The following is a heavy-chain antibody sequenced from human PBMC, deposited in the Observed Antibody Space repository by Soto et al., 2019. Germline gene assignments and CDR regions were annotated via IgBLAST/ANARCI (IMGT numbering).Heavy chain of an antibody. V-gene: IGHV1-69*02. CDR1: GGTFSSYT. Sequence: ASVKVSCKASGGTFSSYTISWVRQAPGQGLDWMGRIIPILGIANYAQRFQGRVTITADKSTSTAYMELSSLRSEDTAVYYCARADSGTREVAGKANWGQGTLVTVSS. D-gene: IGHD6-19*01. CDR3: ARADSGTREVAGKAN. CDR2: IIPILGIA. J-gene: IGHJ4*02.